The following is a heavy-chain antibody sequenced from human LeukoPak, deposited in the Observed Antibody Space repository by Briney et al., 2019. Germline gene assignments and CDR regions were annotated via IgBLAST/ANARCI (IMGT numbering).Heavy chain of an antibody. CDR3: AGGIAAAGIDY. V-gene: IGHV1-69*04. CDR1: GGTFSSYA. Sequence: GASVKVSCKASGGTFSSYAISWVRQAPGQGLEWMGRIIPILGIANYAQKFQGRVTITADKSTSTAYMEPSSLRSEDTAVYYCAGGIAAAGIDYWGQGTLVTVSS. CDR2: IIPILGIA. J-gene: IGHJ4*02. D-gene: IGHD6-13*01.